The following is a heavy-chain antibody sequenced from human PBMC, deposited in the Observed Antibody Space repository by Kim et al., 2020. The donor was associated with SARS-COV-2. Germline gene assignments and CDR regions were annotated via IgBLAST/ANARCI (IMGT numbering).Heavy chain of an antibody. CDR3: ARRFYAMDV. Sequence: GDTSDADSATGRSTISRDNSKTTVYLQVRSLRAEDTAVYYCARRFYAMDVWGQGTTVTVSS. D-gene: IGHD3-16*01. CDR2: GDT. J-gene: IGHJ6*02. V-gene: IGHV3-53*01.